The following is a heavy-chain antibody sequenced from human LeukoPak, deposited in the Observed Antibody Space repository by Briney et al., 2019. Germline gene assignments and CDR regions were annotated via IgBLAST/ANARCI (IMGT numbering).Heavy chain of an antibody. CDR3: ARSDIVATIVSDY. J-gene: IGHJ4*02. CDR2: INPSDGST. Sequence: ASVKVSFKASGYTFTSYYMHWVRQAPGQGLEWMGIINPSDGSTSYAQKFQGRLTMTRDTSTRTVYMEMSSLRSEDTAVYYCARSDIVATIVSDYWGQGTLVTVFS. D-gene: IGHD5-12*01. CDR1: GYTFTSYY. V-gene: IGHV1-46*01.